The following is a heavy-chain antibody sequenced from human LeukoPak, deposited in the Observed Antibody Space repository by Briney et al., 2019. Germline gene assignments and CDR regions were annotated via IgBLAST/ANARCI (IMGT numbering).Heavy chain of an antibody. CDR1: GGSISSSSYY. CDR3: ARPHIYDFWSGYSNWFDP. CDR2: IYYSGST. D-gene: IGHD3-3*01. Sequence: PSETLSLTCTVSGGSISSSSYYWDRIHQPQGKGLEWIGSIYYSGSTYYNPSLKSRVTISVDTSKNQFSLTLSSVTAADTAVYYCARPHIYDFWSGYSNWFDPWGQGTLVTVSS. J-gene: IGHJ5*02. V-gene: IGHV4-39*01.